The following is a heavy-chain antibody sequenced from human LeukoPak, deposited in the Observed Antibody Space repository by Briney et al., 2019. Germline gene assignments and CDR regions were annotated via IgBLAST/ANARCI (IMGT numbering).Heavy chain of an antibody. V-gene: IGHV3-66*01. J-gene: IGHJ4*02. Sequence: PGRSLRLSCAASGFTVSSKYMHWVRQAPGKGMEWVSTIYSGGSTYYAASVKDRFSISRDDSKNTLYLQMNTLRDEDTAVYYCARGFQDKDGYKNYFDSWGQGTLVTVSS. CDR2: IYSGGST. CDR3: ARGFQDKDGYKNYFDS. CDR1: GFTVSSKY. D-gene: IGHD5-24*01.